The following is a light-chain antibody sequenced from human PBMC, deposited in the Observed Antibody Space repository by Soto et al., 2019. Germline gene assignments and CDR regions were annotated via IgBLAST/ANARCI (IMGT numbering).Light chain of an antibody. V-gene: IGKV1-39*01. Sequence: DIQMTQSPSSLSASVGDRVTITCRASQSISSYLNWYQQKPGKAPKLLIYAASILQSGVPSRFSGSGSGTDFTLTISSLQPEDFATYYCQQSYSPRFTFGPRTKVDIK. CDR2: AAS. CDR3: QQSYSPRFT. CDR1: QSISSY. J-gene: IGKJ3*01.